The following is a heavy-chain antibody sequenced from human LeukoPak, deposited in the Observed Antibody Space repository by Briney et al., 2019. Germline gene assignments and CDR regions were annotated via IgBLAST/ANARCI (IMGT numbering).Heavy chain of an antibody. CDR2: ISYDGRSK. J-gene: IGHJ4*02. Sequence: GRSLRLSCGASEFTFIAYGMHWVRQAPGKGLEWVAVISYDGRSKYYADSVKGRFTISRDNSKNTLYLQMNSLRAEDTAVYYCAKAFLGVEHDYWGQGTLVTVSS. D-gene: IGHD3-3*01. CDR1: EFTFIAYG. CDR3: AKAFLGVEHDY. V-gene: IGHV3-30*18.